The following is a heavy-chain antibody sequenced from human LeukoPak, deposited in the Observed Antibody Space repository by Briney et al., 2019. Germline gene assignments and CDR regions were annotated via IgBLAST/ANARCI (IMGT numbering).Heavy chain of an antibody. CDR3: ARRKRITIFGVVIIPGAFDI. D-gene: IGHD3-3*01. CDR2: IYYSGST. Sequence: PSETLSLTCTVSGGSISSYYWSWIRQPPGKGLEWIGYIYYSGSTNYNPSLKSRVTISVDTSKNQFSLKLSSVTAADTAVYYCARRKRITIFGVVIIPGAFDIWGQGTMVTVSS. V-gene: IGHV4-59*12. CDR1: GGSISSYY. J-gene: IGHJ3*02.